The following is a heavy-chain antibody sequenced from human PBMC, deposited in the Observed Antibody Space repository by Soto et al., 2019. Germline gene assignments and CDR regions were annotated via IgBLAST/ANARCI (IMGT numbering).Heavy chain of an antibody. Sequence: PGGSLRLSCAASGFTFSNYWMHWVRQVPGKGLVWVSRINPAGTTTNFADSVKGRFTMSRDSAKSTLYLQMDSLRIEDTALYYCVKSSTGTYGLFDYWGQGVLVTVSS. CDR2: INPAGTTT. CDR3: VKSSTGTYGLFDY. J-gene: IGHJ4*02. V-gene: IGHV3-74*01. CDR1: GFTFSNYW. D-gene: IGHD3-10*01.